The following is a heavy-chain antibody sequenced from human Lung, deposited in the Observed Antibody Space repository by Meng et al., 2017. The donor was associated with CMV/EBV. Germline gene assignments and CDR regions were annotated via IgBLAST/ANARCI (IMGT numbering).Heavy chain of an antibody. CDR1: GFSFGTSW. Sequence: FAAAGFSFGTSWMHWVRQAPGKGLVWVSRIDSDGTTIKYADFVKGRFTISRDNAKNTLYLQMNSLRVDDTAVYYCGGGLWNYYFDYWGQGTLVTVSS. D-gene: IGHD1-7*01. V-gene: IGHV3-74*03. CDR3: GGGLWNYYFDY. CDR2: IDSDGTTI. J-gene: IGHJ4*02.